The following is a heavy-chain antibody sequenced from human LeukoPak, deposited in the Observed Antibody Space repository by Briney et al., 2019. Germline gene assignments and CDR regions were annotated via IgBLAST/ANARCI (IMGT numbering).Heavy chain of an antibody. CDR3: ARGLRKRGAFDI. J-gene: IGHJ3*02. D-gene: IGHD5-24*01. CDR1: GYTFTSYD. CDR2: MSPNSGNT. V-gene: IGHV1-8*01. Sequence: GASVKVSCKASGYTFTSYDINWVRQATGQGLEWMGWMSPNSGNTGYAQKFQGRVTMTRNTSISTAYMELSSLRSEDTAVYYCARGLRKRGAFDIWGQGTMVTVSS.